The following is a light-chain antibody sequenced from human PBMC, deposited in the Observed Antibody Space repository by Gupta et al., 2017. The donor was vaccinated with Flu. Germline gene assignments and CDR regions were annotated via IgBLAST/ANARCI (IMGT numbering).Light chain of an antibody. CDR2: ETS. CDR3: QQHVTLPWT. Sequence: EIVLSQSRGYLSLSPGERATLTCRASQSVSSMYLAWYQQRPGQSPRLLIFETSTRATGIPDRFSGSGSGTDFTLTISRLETEDFAVYYCQQHVTLPWTFGQGTKVEIK. V-gene: IGKV3-20*01. CDR1: QSVSSMY. J-gene: IGKJ1*01.